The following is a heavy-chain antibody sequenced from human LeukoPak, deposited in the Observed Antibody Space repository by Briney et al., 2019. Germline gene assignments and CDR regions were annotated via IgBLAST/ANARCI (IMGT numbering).Heavy chain of an antibody. D-gene: IGHD2-15*01. CDR3: ARDRGGPFRYFDY. Sequence: GGSLRLSCAASGFTFSSYAMHWVRQAPGKGLEWVAVISYDGSNKYYADSVKGRFTIPRDNSKNTLYLQMNSLRAEDTAVYYCARDRGGPFRYFDYWGQGTLVTVSS. V-gene: IGHV3-30-3*01. J-gene: IGHJ4*02. CDR1: GFTFSSYA. CDR2: ISYDGSNK.